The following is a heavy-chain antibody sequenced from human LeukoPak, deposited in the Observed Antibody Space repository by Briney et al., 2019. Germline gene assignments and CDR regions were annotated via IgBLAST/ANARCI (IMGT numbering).Heavy chain of an antibody. V-gene: IGHV4-4*07. Sequence: PSETLSLTCTVSGGSISSYYWSWIRQPPGKGLEWIGRMYTSGSTNYNPSLKSRVTMSVDTSKNQFSLKLSSVTAADTAVYYCARGAYYYDSSGYFTFHIWGQGTMVTVSS. D-gene: IGHD3-22*01. CDR1: GGSISSYY. CDR2: MYTSGST. J-gene: IGHJ3*02. CDR3: ARGAYYYDSSGYFTFHI.